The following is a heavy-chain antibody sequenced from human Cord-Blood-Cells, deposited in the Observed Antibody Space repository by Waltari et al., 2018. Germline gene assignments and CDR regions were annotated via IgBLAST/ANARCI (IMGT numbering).Heavy chain of an antibody. CDR3: ARAPTMGYYFDY. V-gene: IGHV4-34*01. D-gene: IGHD1-1*01. CDR2: INHSGST. Sequence: QVQLQQWGAGLLKPSETLSLTCAVYGGSLSGYYWSWNRQPPGKGRVWIGEINHSGSTNYNPSLKSRVTISVDTSKNQFSLKLSSVTAADTAVYYCARAPTMGYYFDYWGQGTLVTVSS. CDR1: GGSLSGYY. J-gene: IGHJ4*02.